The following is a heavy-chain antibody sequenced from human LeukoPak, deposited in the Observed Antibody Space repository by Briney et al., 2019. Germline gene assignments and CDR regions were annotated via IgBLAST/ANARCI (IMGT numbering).Heavy chain of an antibody. CDR2: IITNYGTT. J-gene: IGHJ4*02. Sequence: SVKVSCKASGGTFSNYAISWVRQAPGQGLEWLGGIITNYGTTNYAQKYQGRVTITADESTTTVYMELSSLRSEDTAVYYCARPRTYYDFWRGYPPFDYWGQGTLVTVSS. D-gene: IGHD3-3*01. V-gene: IGHV1-69*13. CDR3: ARPRTYYDFWRGYPPFDY. CDR1: GGTFSNYA.